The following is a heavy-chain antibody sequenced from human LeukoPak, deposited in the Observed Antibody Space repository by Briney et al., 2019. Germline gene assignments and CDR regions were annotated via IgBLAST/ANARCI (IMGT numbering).Heavy chain of an antibody. D-gene: IGHD3-22*01. CDR3: ARVSTYYDSSGYYYGMDV. Sequence: GASVKVSCKASGYTLTSYGISWVRQAPGQGLEWMGWISAYDGNTNYAQKLQGRVTMTTDTSTSTAYMELRSLRSDDTAVYYCARVSTYYDSSGYYYGMDVWGQGTTVTVSS. J-gene: IGHJ6*02. V-gene: IGHV1-18*01. CDR2: ISAYDGNT. CDR1: GYTLTSYG.